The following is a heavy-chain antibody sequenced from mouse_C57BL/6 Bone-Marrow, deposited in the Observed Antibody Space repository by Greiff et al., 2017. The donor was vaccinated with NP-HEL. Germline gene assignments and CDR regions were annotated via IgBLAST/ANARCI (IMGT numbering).Heavy chain of an antibody. J-gene: IGHJ3*01. CDR2: IYPGSGST. D-gene: IGHD2-10*01. CDR1: GYTFTSYW. CDR3: ARGPCLPPWFAY. Sequence: QVQLQQPGAELVKPGASVKMSCKASGYTFTSYWITWVKQRPGQGLEWIGDIYPGSGSTTYNEKFKSKAKLTAGTSSSTAYMQLSSLTSEDSAVYYCARGPCLPPWFAYWGQGTLVTVSA. V-gene: IGHV1-55*01.